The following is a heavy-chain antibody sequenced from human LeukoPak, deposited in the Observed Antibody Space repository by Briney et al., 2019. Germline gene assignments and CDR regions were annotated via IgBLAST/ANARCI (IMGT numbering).Heavy chain of an antibody. CDR2: ISYDGSNK. D-gene: IGHD5-24*01. CDR1: GFTFSSYA. CDR3: ANLEMAGHGFDY. J-gene: IGHJ4*02. V-gene: IGHV3-30*04. Sequence: GGSLRLSCAASGFTFSSYAMNWVRQAPGKGLEWVAVISYDGSNKYYADSVKGRFTISRDNSKNTLYLQMNSLRAEDTAVYYCANLEMAGHGFDYWGQGTLVTVSS.